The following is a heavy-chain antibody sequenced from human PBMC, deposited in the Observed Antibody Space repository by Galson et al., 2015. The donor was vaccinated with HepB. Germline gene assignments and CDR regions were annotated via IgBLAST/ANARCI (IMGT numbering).Heavy chain of an antibody. CDR1: GGTFSSYT. Sequence: SVKVSCKASGGTFSSYTISWVRQAPGQGLEWMGRINPILSTTNYAQKFQGRVTITADKSTTTAYMELSGLRSEDTAVYFCAASPHCYSFIWDRDYWGQGTLVTVSS. CDR3: AASPHCYSFIWDRDY. CDR2: INPILSTT. J-gene: IGHJ4*02. D-gene: IGHD2/OR15-2a*01. V-gene: IGHV1-69*08.